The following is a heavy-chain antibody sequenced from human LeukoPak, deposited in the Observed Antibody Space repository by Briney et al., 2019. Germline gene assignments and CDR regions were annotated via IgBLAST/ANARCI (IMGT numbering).Heavy chain of an antibody. J-gene: IGHJ5*02. CDR3: TRGIRTGTTWFDP. V-gene: IGHV1-2*06. CDR2: ISPNSGTT. CDR1: EYTFTGYY. Sequence: ASVKVSCKASEYTFTGYYIHWVRQAPGQGLEWMGRISPNSGTTTYAQKFQGRVTMTGDTSISTVYMELSSLTSDDTAVYYCTRGIRTGTTWFDPWGQGTLVTVSS. D-gene: IGHD1-7*01.